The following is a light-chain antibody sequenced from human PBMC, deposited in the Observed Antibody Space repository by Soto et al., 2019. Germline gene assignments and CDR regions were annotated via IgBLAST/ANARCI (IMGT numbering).Light chain of an antibody. J-gene: IGKJ1*01. CDR2: GAS. Sequence: EIVMTQSPATLSVSPGERATLSCRASQSVSTNLAWYQQKPGQAPRLLLYGASTRATGMPDRFSGSGSGTEFSLSVNILLSEDFAVYYCHHYSNWWAFGQGTKVESK. CDR3: HHYSNWWA. CDR1: QSVSTN. V-gene: IGKV3-15*01.